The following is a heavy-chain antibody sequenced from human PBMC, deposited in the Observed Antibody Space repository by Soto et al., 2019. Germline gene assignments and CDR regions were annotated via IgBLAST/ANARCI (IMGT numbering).Heavy chain of an antibody. CDR3: ARGPRIQLLFSNVY. V-gene: IGHV1-2*02. J-gene: IGHJ4*02. Sequence: AAVKVSCKASGYNFNDYYVHWVRQAPGQGLEWMGWISPSSGGTHYAPKFEGRVTLTRDTSISTAYMELSRLRADDTAVYYCARGPRIQLLFSNVYWGQVTLVTVS. CDR2: ISPSSGGT. D-gene: IGHD5-18*01. CDR1: GYNFNDYY.